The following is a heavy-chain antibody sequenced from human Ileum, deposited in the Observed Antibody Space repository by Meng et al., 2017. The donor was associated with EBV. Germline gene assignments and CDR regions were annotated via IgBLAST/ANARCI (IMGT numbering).Heavy chain of an antibody. J-gene: IGHJ1*01. CDR3: TRSGRYFDTLPNDD. D-gene: IGHD3-9*01. CDR1: GYTFTAYY. V-gene: IGHV1-2*06. CDR2: INTNNGDA. Sequence: QVQLVQSGAEAKKPXXSVRVXCKASGYTFTAYYIHWVRQAPGQGLEWMGRINTNNGDADYAQNFQDRVTMTSDRSLSTAYLELTSLTSGDAALYFCTRSGRYFDTLPNDDWGQGPLVTVSS.